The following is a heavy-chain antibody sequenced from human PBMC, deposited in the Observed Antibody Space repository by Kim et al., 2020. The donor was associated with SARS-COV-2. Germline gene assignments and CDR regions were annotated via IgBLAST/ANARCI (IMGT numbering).Heavy chain of an antibody. J-gene: IGHJ5*02. CDR3: ARSGWFDA. CDR2: SGST. D-gene: IGHD6-25*01. V-gene: IGHV4-34*01. Sequence: SGSTTYNPSRKSRVTMSVDTSKNQFSLSLRSVTAADMAVYYCARSGWFDAWGPGTLVTVSS.